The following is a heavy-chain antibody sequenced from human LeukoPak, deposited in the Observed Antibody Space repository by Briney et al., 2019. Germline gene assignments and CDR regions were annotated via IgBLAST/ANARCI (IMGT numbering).Heavy chain of an antibody. CDR1: GYSFTGYS. J-gene: IGHJ4*02. V-gene: IGHV7-4-1*02. D-gene: IGHD3-10*01. CDR3: ARGVRGVISN. CDR2: IDTNTGNP. Sequence: GASVKVSCKASGYSFTGYSMNWVRRAPGQGLEWMGWIDTNTGNPTYAQGFTGRLVFSLDTSVSTAYLQINRLEAEDTAVYYCARGVRGVISNWGQGTLVTVSS.